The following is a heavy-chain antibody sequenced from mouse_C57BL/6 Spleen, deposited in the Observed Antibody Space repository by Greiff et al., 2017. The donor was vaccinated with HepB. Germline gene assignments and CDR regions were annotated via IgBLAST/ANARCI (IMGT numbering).Heavy chain of an antibody. J-gene: IGHJ2*01. D-gene: IGHD2-5*01. Sequence: VQLQQSGPELVKPGASVKISCKASGYAFSSSWMNWVKQRPGKGLEWIGRIYPGDGDTNYNGKFKGKATLTADKSSSTAYMQLSSLTSEDSAVYFCAREGVYSNYYFDYWGQGTTLTVSS. CDR3: AREGVYSNYYFDY. CDR1: GYAFSSSW. V-gene: IGHV1-82*01. CDR2: IYPGDGDT.